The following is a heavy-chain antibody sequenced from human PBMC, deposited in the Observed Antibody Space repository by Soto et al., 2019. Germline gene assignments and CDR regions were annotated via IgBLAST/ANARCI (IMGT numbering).Heavy chain of an antibody. J-gene: IGHJ6*02. Sequence: QVQLQESGPGLVKPSQILSLTCTVSGGSISSGGYYWSWIRQHPGKGLEWIGYIYYSGNTYYNPSLKSRVTISVDTSKNKFSLKLSSVTAADTAVYYCARDDYGDGAHWYGMDVWGQGTTVTVSS. V-gene: IGHV4-31*03. D-gene: IGHD4-17*01. CDR2: IYYSGNT. CDR3: ARDDYGDGAHWYGMDV. CDR1: GGSISSGGYY.